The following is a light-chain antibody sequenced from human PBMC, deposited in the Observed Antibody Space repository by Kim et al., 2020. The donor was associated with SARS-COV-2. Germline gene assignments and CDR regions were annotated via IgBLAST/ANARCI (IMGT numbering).Light chain of an antibody. CDR2: KVS. V-gene: IGKV2-30*01. J-gene: IGKJ5*01. CDR1: QSLVYSDGNTS. CDR3: MKVTHLIT. Sequence: DVVMTQSPLSLPVTLGQPASIACRSSQSLVYSDGNTSLYWFQQRPGQSPRRLIYKVSNRDSGVPDRFSGSGSGTDLTLKISRVEAKDVGCYSCMKVTHLITFGQGTRLEIK.